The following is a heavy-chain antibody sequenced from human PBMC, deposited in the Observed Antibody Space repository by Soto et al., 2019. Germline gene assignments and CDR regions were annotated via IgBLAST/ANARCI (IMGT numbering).Heavy chain of an antibody. CDR3: ARDLRGYSGYDSPNWFDP. Sequence: SVKVSCKASGGTFSSYAISWVRQAPGQGLEWMGRIIPILGIANYAQKFQGRVTITADKSTSTAYMELSSLRSEDTAVYYCARDLRGYSGYDSPNWFDPWGQGTLVTVSS. V-gene: IGHV1-69*04. CDR2: IIPILGIA. CDR1: GGTFSSYA. J-gene: IGHJ5*02. D-gene: IGHD5-12*01.